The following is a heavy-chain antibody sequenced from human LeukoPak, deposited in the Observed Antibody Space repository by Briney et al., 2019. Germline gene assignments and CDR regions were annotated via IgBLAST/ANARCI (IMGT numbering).Heavy chain of an antibody. J-gene: IGHJ4*02. CDR2: MNPNSGNT. V-gene: IGHV1-8*01. CDR3: ARGRGIYKAGTTLGY. D-gene: IGHD1-7*01. CDR1: GYTFTSYD. Sequence: ASVKVSCKASGYTFTSYDINWVRQATGQGLEWMGWMNPNSGNTGYARKFQGRVTMTRNTSISTAYMELSSLRSEDTAVYYCARGRGIYKAGTTLGYWGQGTLVTVAS.